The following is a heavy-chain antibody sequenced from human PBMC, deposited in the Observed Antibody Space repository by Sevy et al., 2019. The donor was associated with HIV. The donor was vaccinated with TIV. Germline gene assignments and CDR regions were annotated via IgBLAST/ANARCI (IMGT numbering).Heavy chain of an antibody. D-gene: IGHD3-22*01. V-gene: IGHV1-24*01. CDR3: ATAREYYQDSSGYLDF. Sequence: ASVKVSCKVSGYTLTGLSMHWVRQAPGKGLEWMGRFDPEDGETIYAQNFQGRVTLTEDTSRDKAYMELSSLSYEDTAVYYCATAREYYQDSSGYLDFWGQGTLVTVSS. CDR2: FDPEDGET. J-gene: IGHJ4*02. CDR1: GYTLTGLS.